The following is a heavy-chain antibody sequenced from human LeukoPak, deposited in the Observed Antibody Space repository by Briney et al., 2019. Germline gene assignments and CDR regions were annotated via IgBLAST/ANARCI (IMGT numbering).Heavy chain of an antibody. CDR1: GASISSYY. D-gene: IGHD3-10*01. J-gene: IGHJ4*02. CDR3: ARDFGDY. Sequence: SETLSLTCTVSGASISSYYWSWIRQPPGKGLEWIGYIYYSGSTNYNPSLKSRVTISVDTSKNQFSLKLSSVTAADTAVYYCARDFGDYWGQGTLVTVSS. V-gene: IGHV4-59*12. CDR2: IYYSGST.